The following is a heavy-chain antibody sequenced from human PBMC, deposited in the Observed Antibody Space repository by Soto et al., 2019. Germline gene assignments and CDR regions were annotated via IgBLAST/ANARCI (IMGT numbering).Heavy chain of an antibody. J-gene: IGHJ3*01. CDR1: GGTFINYS. Sequence: QVQLVQSGAEVKKPGSSVKVSCKASGGTFINYSINWVRRAPGQGPEWMGSIIPIVGIGNHAQKFQGRVTITADKSTSTVYMELSSLNSEDTAVYYCARLENFDAFDLWGQGTMVIVSS. V-gene: IGHV1-69*02. CDR3: ARLENFDAFDL. CDR2: IIPIVGIG. D-gene: IGHD1-1*01.